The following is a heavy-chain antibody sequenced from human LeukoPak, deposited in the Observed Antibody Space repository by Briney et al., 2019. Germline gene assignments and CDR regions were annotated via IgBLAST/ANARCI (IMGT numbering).Heavy chain of an antibody. CDR1: GFSFSSYT. D-gene: IGHD6-19*01. CDR2: ISGSSYYI. J-gene: IGHJ4*02. Sequence: PGGSLRLSCAASGFSFSSYTVNWVRQAPGKGLEWVSSISGSSYYIYYADSVRGRFTISRDNAENSAYLQMNSLRAEDTALYRCAGGDRNGWYFDYWGQGALVTVSS. CDR3: AGGDRNGWYFDY. V-gene: IGHV3-21*04.